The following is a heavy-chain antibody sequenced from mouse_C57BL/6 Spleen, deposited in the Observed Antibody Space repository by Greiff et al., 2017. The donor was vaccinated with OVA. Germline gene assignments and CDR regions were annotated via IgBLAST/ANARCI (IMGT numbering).Heavy chain of an antibody. J-gene: IGHJ1*03. CDR2: ISYDGSN. D-gene: IGHD1-1*01. CDR1: GYSITSGYY. Sequence: VQLKQSGPGLVKPSQSLSLTCSVTGYSITSGYYWNWIRQFPGNKLEWMGYISYDGSNNYNPSLKNRNSITRDTSKNQFFLKLNSVTTEDTATYYCANGLYWYFDVWGTGTTVTVSS. V-gene: IGHV3-6*01. CDR3: ANGLYWYFDV.